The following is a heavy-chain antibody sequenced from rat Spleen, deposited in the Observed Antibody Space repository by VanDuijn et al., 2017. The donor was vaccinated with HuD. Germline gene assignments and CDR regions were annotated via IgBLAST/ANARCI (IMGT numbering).Heavy chain of an antibody. CDR2: INYSGTT. D-gene: IGHD1-11*01. CDR1: GDSITSHY. Sequence: EVQLQESGPGLVKPSQSLSLSCSVTGDSITSHYWGWIRKFPGNKMEWMGYINYSGTTSYNPSLKSRFSINRETSKNKFFLQLNSVTTEDTATYYCARYGGYNFDYWGQGVMVTVSS. CDR3: ARYGGYNFDY. V-gene: IGHV3-1*01. J-gene: IGHJ2*01.